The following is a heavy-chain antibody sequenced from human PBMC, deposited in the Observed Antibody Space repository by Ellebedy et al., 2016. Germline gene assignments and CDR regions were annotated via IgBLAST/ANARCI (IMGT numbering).Heavy chain of an antibody. CDR3: ARVTTSSFSSYYYGMDV. CDR1: GGSISSYY. J-gene: IGHJ6*02. CDR2: IYYSGSP. Sequence: SETLSLTCTVSGGSISSYYWTWIRQPPGKGLEWIGYIYYSGSPMDNPSLKSRVTISVDTSKNQSSLKLSSVTAADTAVYYCARVTTSSFSSYYYGMDVWGQGTTVTVSS. D-gene: IGHD4-17*01. V-gene: IGHV4-59*01.